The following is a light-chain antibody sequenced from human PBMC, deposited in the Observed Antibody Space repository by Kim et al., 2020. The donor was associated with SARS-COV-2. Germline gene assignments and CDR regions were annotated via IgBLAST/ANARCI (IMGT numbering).Light chain of an antibody. CDR2: KDS. CDR1: VLAKKY. V-gene: IGLV3-27*01. J-gene: IGLJ3*02. CDR3: YSAADNLGV. Sequence: VSPGQTARITCPGDVLAKKYARWFQQKPGQAPVLVIYKDSERPSGIPERFSGSSSGTTVTLTISGAQVEDEADYYCYSAADNLGVFGGGTQLTVL.